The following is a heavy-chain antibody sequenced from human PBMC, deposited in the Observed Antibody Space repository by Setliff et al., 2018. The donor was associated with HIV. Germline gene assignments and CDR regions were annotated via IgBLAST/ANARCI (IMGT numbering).Heavy chain of an antibody. Sequence: PSETLSLTCVVSDDSFSNYDWTWIRQSPGKTLEWIGYISSSGITNYNPSLRSRVTISIETSNTRFSLWLRSATAADTATYFCARLGRAIDDGGSSLRLDFWGQGMLGTVSS. D-gene: IGHD2-21*01. V-gene: IGHV4-4*09. CDR1: DDSFSNYD. J-gene: IGHJ4*02. CDR2: ISSSGIT. CDR3: ARLGRAIDDGGSSLRLDF.